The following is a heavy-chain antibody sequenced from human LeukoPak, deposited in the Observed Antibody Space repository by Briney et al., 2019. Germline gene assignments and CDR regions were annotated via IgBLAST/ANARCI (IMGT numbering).Heavy chain of an antibody. CDR1: GFTVSSSY. CDR3: ARSYNSAWLDY. D-gene: IGHD6-19*01. CDR2: VYSGGSI. J-gene: IGHJ4*02. Sequence: PGGSLRLSCAASGFTVSSSYMSWVRQAPGKGLEWVSIVYSGGSIYYADSVKGRFTTSRHNSNNTLDLQMNSLRTEDTAMYYCARSYNSAWLDYWGQGTLLRVPS. V-gene: IGHV3-53*04.